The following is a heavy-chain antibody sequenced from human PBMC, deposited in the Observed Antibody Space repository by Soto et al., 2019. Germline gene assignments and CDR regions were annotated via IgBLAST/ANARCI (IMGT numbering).Heavy chain of an antibody. CDR1: GFSLTTNGVG. CDR3: AHRLLRKRSPWDWGYFDY. J-gene: IGHJ4*02. Sequence: QITLKESGPTVMKPTQTLTLTCTFSGFSLTTNGVGVGWIRQPPEKALEWLALIYWDNDKRYSPSLKNRLTIAKDTSKHQLVLTRTTVDPADTATYSCAHRLLRKRSPWDWGYFDYCGQGIVVTVSS. CDR2: IYWDNDK. V-gene: IGHV2-5*02. D-gene: IGHD3-16*01.